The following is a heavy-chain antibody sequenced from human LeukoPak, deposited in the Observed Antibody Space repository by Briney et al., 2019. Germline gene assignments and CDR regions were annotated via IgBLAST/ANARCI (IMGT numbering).Heavy chain of an antibody. V-gene: IGHV3-23*01. CDR2: ISGSGGSA. D-gene: IGHD3-3*01. CDR3: AKSMRGYYRFDY. CDR1: RFTFSNYA. J-gene: IGHJ4*02. Sequence: GGSLRLSCAASRFTFSNYAMSWVRQAPGKGLVRVSVISGSGGSAYYADSVKGRFTVSRDNSKNTLLLQMNSLRAEDTALYYCAKSMRGYYRFDYWGQGTLVTVSS.